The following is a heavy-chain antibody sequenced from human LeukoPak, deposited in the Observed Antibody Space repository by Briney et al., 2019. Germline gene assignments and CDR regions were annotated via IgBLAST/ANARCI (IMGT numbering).Heavy chain of an antibody. D-gene: IGHD2-21*02. CDR2: IYHSGST. Sequence: SETLSLTCAVSGGSISSGGYSWSWIRQPPGKGLEWIGYIYHSGSTYYNPSLKSRVTISVDRSKNQFSLKLSSVTAADTAVYYCARDEGGDIAFDIWGQGTMVTVSS. J-gene: IGHJ3*02. CDR1: GGSISSGGYS. CDR3: ARDEGGDIAFDI. V-gene: IGHV4-30-2*01.